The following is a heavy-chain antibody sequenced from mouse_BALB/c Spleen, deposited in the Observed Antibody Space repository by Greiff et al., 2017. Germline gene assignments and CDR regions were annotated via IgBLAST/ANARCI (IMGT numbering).Heavy chain of an antibody. V-gene: IGHV5-17*02. Sequence: EVKLVESGGGLVQPGGSRKLSCAASGFTFSSFGMHWVRQAPEKGLEWVAYISSGSSTIYYADTVKGRFTISRDNPKNTLFLQMTSLRSEDTAMYYCARGPNWSYAMDYWGQGTSVTVSS. CDR2: ISSGSSTI. J-gene: IGHJ4*01. D-gene: IGHD4-1*01. CDR1: GFTFSSFG. CDR3: ARGPNWSYAMDY.